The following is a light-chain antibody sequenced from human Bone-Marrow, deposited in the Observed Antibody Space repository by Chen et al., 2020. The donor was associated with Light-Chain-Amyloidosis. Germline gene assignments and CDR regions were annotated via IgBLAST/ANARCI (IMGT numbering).Light chain of an antibody. CDR1: QSVNAN. Sequence: EIVMTQSPATLSVSPGERASLSCRASQSVNANLAWYQQKAGQAPRLLIYGASTRAIGVPARFSGSGSGTEFTLTISSLQSEDFAVYYCQQYNDWPPRYTFGQGTKLEI. J-gene: IGKJ2*01. V-gene: IGKV3-15*01. CDR2: GAS. CDR3: QQYNDWPPRYT.